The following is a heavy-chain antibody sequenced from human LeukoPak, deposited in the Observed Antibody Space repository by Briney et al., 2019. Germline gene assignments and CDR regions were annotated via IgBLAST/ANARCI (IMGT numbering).Heavy chain of an antibody. Sequence: SVKVSCKASGGIFSSYAVSWVRQAPGQGLEWMGGIIPIFGTSNNAQKFQGRVTISVDKSTSTAYMELSSLRSEDTALYYCARGTGYSYEPFDYWGQGTLVTVSS. V-gene: IGHV1-69*06. CDR2: IIPIFGTS. D-gene: IGHD5-18*01. J-gene: IGHJ4*02. CDR3: ARGTGYSYEPFDY. CDR1: GGIFSSYA.